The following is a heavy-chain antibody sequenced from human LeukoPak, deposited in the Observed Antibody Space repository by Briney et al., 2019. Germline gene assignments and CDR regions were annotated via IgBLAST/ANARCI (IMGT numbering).Heavy chain of an antibody. V-gene: IGHV1-18*01. D-gene: IGHD3-22*01. CDR1: GYTFTSYG. CDR3: ARDYDSSGYYYEPFDY. J-gene: IGHJ4*02. Sequence: ASVKVSCKASGYTFTSYGISWVRQAPGQGLEWMGWISAYNGNTNYAQKLQGRVTMTTDTSTSTAYMGLRSLRSDDTAVYYCARDYDSSGYYYEPFDYWGQGTLVTVSS. CDR2: ISAYNGNT.